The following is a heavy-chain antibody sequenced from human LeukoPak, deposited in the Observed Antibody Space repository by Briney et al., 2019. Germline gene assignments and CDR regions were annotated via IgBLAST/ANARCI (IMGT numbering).Heavy chain of an antibody. V-gene: IGHV5-51*01. J-gene: IGHJ4*02. D-gene: IGHD3-9*01. CDR2: IYPDDSDT. CDR1: GYSFTSYW. CDR3: ARVGADYDILTGYDY. Sequence: PGESLKISCKGSGYSFTSYWIGWVRQMPGKGLEWMGIIYPDDSDTRHSPSSQGQVTISADKSISTAYLQWSSLKASDTAMYYCARVGADYDILTGYDYWGQGTLVTVSS.